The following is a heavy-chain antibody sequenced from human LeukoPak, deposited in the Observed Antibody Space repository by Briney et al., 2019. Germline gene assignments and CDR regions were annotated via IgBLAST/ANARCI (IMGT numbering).Heavy chain of an antibody. V-gene: IGHV4-31*03. CDR3: ARGDVEMATIFGY. CDR1: GGSISSGGYY. CDR2: IYYSGST. Sequence: SETLSLTCTVSGGSISSGGYYWSWIRQHPGKGLEWIGYIYYSGSTYYNPSLKSRVTIPVDTSKNQFSLKLSSVTAADTAVYYCARGDVEMATIFGYWGQGTLVTVSS. J-gene: IGHJ4*02. D-gene: IGHD5-24*01.